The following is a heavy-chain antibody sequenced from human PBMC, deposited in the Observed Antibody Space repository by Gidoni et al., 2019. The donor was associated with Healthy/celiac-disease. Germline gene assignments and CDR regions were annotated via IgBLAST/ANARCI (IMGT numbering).Heavy chain of an antibody. D-gene: IGHD3-22*01. V-gene: IGHV4-61*02. Sequence: QVQLQESGPGLVKPSQTLSLTCTVSGGSISSGSYYWSWIRQPAGKGREWIGRIYTRGSTNYNPSLKSRVTISVDTSKNQFSLKLSSVTAADTAVYYCARGGDYYDSSGYYPFDYWGQGTLVTVSS. CDR2: IYTRGST. CDR1: GGSISSGSYY. J-gene: IGHJ4*02. CDR3: ARGGDYYDSSGYYPFDY.